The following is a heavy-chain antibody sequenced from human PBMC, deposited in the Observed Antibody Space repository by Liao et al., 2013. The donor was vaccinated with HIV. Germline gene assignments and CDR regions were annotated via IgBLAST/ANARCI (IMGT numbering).Heavy chain of an antibody. Sequence: QVQLQKSGPGLVKPSQTLSLTCTVSGGSMSTDSYYWSWIRQPAGKALEWIGRIYSSGSTNYNPSLMSRVTISVDTSKNQFSLKLSSVTAADTAVYYCARVDYYYYYMDVWGKGTTVTVSS. V-gene: IGHV4-61*02. CDR1: GGSMSTDSYY. CDR2: IYSSGST. CDR3: ARVDYYYYYMDV. J-gene: IGHJ6*03.